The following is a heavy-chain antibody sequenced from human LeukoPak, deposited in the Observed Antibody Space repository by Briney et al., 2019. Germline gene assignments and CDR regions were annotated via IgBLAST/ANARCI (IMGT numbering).Heavy chain of an antibody. CDR3: ARIHSSGSHGWFDP. J-gene: IGHJ5*02. CDR2: IYYSGST. CDR1: GFTFSIYW. D-gene: IGHD6-19*01. Sequence: GSLRLSCAASGFTFSIYWMTWIRQPPGKGLEWIGYIYYSGSTNYNPSLKSRVTISVDTSKNQFSLKLSSVTAADTAVYYCARIHSSGSHGWFDPWGQGTLVTVSS. V-gene: IGHV4-59*08.